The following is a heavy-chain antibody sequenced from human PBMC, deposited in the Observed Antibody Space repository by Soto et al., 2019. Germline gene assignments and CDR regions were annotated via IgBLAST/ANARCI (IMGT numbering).Heavy chain of an antibody. CDR1: GYSFTSYW. Sequence: VESLKISCKGSGYSFTSYWISWVRQMPGKGLEWMGRIDPSDSYTNYSPSFQGHVTISADKSISTAYLQWSSLKASDTAMYYCAGWDYYDSSGYSPDAFDIWGQGTMVTVSS. CDR3: AGWDYYDSSGYSPDAFDI. J-gene: IGHJ3*02. V-gene: IGHV5-10-1*01. D-gene: IGHD3-22*01. CDR2: IDPSDSYT.